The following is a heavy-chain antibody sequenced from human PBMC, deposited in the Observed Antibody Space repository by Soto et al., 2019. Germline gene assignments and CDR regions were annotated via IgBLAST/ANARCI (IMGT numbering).Heavy chain of an antibody. V-gene: IGHV4-31*03. Sequence: SETLSLTCTFSGGSISSGGYYWSWIRQHPGKGLEWIGYIYYNGSTYYNPSLKSRVSISVDTSKNQFSLKVTSVIAADTAVYYCAREAVTTIFNYYYYYGMDVWGRGTTVTVSS. CDR3: AREAVTTIFNYYYYYGMDV. CDR1: GGSISSGGYY. CDR2: IYYNGST. D-gene: IGHD3-3*01. J-gene: IGHJ6*02.